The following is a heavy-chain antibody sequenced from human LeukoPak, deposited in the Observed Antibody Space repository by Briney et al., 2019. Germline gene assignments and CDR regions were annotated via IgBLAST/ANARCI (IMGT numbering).Heavy chain of an antibody. CDR1: GYTFTSYG. V-gene: IGHV1-18*01. D-gene: IGHD2-2*01. Sequence: GASVKVSCKASGYTFTSYGISWVRQAPGQGLEWMGWISAYNGNTNYAQKLQGRVTMTTDTSTSTAHMELRSLRSEDTAVYYCARGVSGYCSSTSCSRGFDPWGQGTLVTVSS. CDR3: ARGVSGYCSSTSCSRGFDP. J-gene: IGHJ5*02. CDR2: ISAYNGNT.